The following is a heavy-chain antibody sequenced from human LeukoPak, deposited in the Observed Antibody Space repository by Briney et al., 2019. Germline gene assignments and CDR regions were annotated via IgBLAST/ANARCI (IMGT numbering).Heavy chain of an antibody. V-gene: IGHV3-20*04. J-gene: IGHJ4*02. CDR2: INKNGGGT. CDR3: AKDGDYDSSGYYYDRYFDY. D-gene: IGHD3-22*01. CDR1: GFTFTDHG. Sequence: GGSLRLSCTVSGFTFTDHGMSWVRQVSGKGLEWVSGINKNGGGTGYADSVKGRFTISRDNSRNTLYLQMNSLRAEDTAVYYCAKDGDYDSSGYYYDRYFDYWGQGTLVTVSS.